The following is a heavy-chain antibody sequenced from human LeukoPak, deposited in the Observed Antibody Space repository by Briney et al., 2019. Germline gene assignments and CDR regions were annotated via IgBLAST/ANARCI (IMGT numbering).Heavy chain of an antibody. D-gene: IGHD3-22*01. V-gene: IGHV4-31*03. J-gene: IGHJ4*02. Sequence: PSGTLSLTCTVSGGSISSGGYYWSWIRQHPGKGLEWIGYIYYSGSTYYNPSLKSRVTISVDTSKNQFSLKLSSVTAADTAVYYCARGGITYYYDSSGYYSWGQGTLVTVSS. CDR3: ARGGITYYYDSSGYYS. CDR1: GGSISSGGYY. CDR2: IYYSGST.